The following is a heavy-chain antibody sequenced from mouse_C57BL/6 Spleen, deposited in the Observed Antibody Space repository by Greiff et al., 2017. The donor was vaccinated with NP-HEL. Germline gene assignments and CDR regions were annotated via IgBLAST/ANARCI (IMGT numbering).Heavy chain of an antibody. V-gene: IGHV5-9-1*02. CDR1: GFTFSSYA. J-gene: IGHJ2*01. Sequence: EVQVVESGEGLVKPGGSLKLSCAASGFTFSSYAMSWVRQTPEKRLEWVAYISSGGDYIYYADTVKGRFTISRDNARNTLYLQMSSLKSEDTAMYYCTRDWGDSNFDYWGQGTTLTVSS. CDR2: ISSGGDYI. CDR3: TRDWGDSNFDY. D-gene: IGHD2-5*01.